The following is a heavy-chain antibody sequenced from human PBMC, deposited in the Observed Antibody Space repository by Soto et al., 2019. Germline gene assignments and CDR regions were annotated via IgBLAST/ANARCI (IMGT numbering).Heavy chain of an antibody. CDR1: GFTFSSYA. Sequence: GGSLRLSCAASGFTFSSYAMSWVRPAPGKGLEWVSAISGSGGSTYYADSVKGRFTISRDNSKNTLYLQMNSLRAEDTAVYYCAKDDFEYYYYGMYVWGQGTTVTVSS. D-gene: IGHD3-3*01. CDR2: ISGSGGST. V-gene: IGHV3-23*01. J-gene: IGHJ6*02. CDR3: AKDDFEYYYYGMYV.